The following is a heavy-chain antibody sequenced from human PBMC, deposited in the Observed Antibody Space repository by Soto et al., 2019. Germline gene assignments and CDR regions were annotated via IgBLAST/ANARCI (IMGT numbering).Heavy chain of an antibody. J-gene: IGHJ6*02. Sequence: VGSLRLSCAASGFTFSSYSMNWVRQAPGKGLEWVSSISSSSSYIYYADSVKGRFTISRDNAKNSLYLQMNSLRAEDTAVYYCARDLQRITMVRGVIITSFYGMDVWGQGTTVTVSS. CDR2: ISSSSSYI. D-gene: IGHD3-10*01. V-gene: IGHV3-21*01. CDR3: ARDLQRITMVRGVIITSFYGMDV. CDR1: GFTFSSYS.